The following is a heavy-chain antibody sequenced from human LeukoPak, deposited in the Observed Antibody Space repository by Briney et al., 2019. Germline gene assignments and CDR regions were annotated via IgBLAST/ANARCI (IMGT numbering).Heavy chain of an antibody. CDR3: AREAITMVRGANFAY. V-gene: IGHV3-21*04. CDR2: ISSSSSYI. Sequence: PGGSLRLSCAASGFTFSSYSMNWVRQAPGKGLEWVSSISSSSSYIYYADSVKGRFTISRDNAKKALYLQMNSLRAEDTAVYYFAREAITMVRGANFAYWGQATLPTV. D-gene: IGHD3-10*01. J-gene: IGHJ4*02. CDR1: GFTFSSYS.